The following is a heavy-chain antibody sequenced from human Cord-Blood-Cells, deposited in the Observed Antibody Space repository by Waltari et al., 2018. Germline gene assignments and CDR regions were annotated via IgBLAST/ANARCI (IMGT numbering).Heavy chain of an antibody. CDR3: ARCDSSGYKEAFDI. V-gene: IGHV4-34*01. CDR2: INHSGST. D-gene: IGHD3-22*01. Sequence: QVQLQQWGAGLLKPSETLSLTCAVYGGSFRGYSWSWIRQPPGKGLEWIGEINHSGSTNYNPSLKSRVTISVDTSKNQFSLKLSSVTAADTAVYYCARCDSSGYKEAFDIWGQGTMVTVSS. J-gene: IGHJ3*02. CDR1: GGSFRGYS.